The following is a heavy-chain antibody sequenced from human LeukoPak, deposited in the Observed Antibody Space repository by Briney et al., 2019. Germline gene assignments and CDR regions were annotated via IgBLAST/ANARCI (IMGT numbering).Heavy chain of an antibody. Sequence: SETLSPTCTVSGGSISSYYWSWIRQPPGKGLEWIGYIYYSGSTNYNPSLKSRVTISVDTSKNQFSLKLSSVTAADTAVYYCARDAYSSGFFFDYWGQGTLVTSPQ. CDR3: ARDAYSSGFFFDY. CDR1: GGSISSYY. J-gene: IGHJ4*02. CDR2: IYYSGST. V-gene: IGHV4-59*01. D-gene: IGHD6-19*01.